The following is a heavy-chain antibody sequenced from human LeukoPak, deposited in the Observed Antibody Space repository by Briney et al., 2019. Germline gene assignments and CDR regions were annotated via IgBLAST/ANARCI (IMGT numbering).Heavy chain of an antibody. Sequence: PSETLSLTCTVSGGSISSYYWSWIRQPAGKGLEWTGRIYTSGSTNYNPSLKSRVTMSVDTSKNQFSLKLSSVTAADTAVYYCARDCSSTSCSVLDYWGQGTLVTVSS. CDR2: IYTSGST. V-gene: IGHV4-4*07. CDR1: GGSISSYY. D-gene: IGHD2-2*01. CDR3: ARDCSSTSCSVLDY. J-gene: IGHJ4*02.